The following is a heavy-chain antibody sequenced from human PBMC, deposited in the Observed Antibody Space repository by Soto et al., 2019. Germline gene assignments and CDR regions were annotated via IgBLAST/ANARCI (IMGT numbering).Heavy chain of an antibody. CDR2: ISAYNGNT. V-gene: IGHV1-18*04. Sequence: ASVKVSCKASGYTFTSYGISWVRQAPGQGLEWMGWISAYNGNTNYAQKLQGRVTKTTDTSTSTAYMELRSLRSDDTAVYYCAREDTAMVPGYYYGMDVWGQGTTVTVSS. D-gene: IGHD5-18*01. CDR3: AREDTAMVPGYYYGMDV. CDR1: GYTFTSYG. J-gene: IGHJ6*02.